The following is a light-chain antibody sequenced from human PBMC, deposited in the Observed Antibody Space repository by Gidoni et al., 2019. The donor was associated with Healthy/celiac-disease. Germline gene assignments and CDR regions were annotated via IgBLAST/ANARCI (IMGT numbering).Light chain of an antibody. V-gene: IGKV3-20*01. CDR3: QQYGSSPWT. Sequence: EIVLTQSPGTLSLSPGERATLSCRASQSVSSSYLAWYQQKPGQAPRLLIYGASSRATGIPDRVSDSGSGTDFTLTISRLEPEDFAVYYCQQYGSSPWTFGQGTKVEIK. CDR1: QSVSSSY. J-gene: IGKJ1*01. CDR2: GAS.